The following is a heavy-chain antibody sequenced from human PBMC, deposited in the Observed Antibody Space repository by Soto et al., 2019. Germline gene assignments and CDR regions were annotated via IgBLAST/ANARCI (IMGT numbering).Heavy chain of an antibody. CDR2: INYSGST. J-gene: IGHJ4*02. CDR3: ARGRTSSPTPGDY. Sequence: SETLSLTCTVSGGSMSSYYWSWILQPPGKGLEWIGEINYSGSTNYNPSLKSRVTISVDTSKNQFSLKLSSVTAADTAVYYCARGRTSSPTPGDYWGQGTLVTVSS. CDR1: GGSMSSYY. D-gene: IGHD2-2*01. V-gene: IGHV4-34*09.